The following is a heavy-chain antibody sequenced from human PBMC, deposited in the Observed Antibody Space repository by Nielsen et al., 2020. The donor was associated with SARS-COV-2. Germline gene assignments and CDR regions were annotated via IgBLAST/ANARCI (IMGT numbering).Heavy chain of an antibody. CDR2: INHSGST. Sequence: SETLSLTCAVYGGSFSGYYWSWIRQPPGKGLEWIGEINHSGSTNYNPSLKSRVTISVDTSKNQFSLKLSSVTAADTAVYYCARHGGYSGYNPWGQGTLVTVSS. CDR3: ARHGGYSGYNP. CDR1: GGSFSGYY. V-gene: IGHV4-34*01. D-gene: IGHD5-12*01. J-gene: IGHJ5*02.